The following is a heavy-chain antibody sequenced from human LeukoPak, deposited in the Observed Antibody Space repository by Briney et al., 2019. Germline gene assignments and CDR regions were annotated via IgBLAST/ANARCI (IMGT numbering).Heavy chain of an antibody. J-gene: IGHJ4*02. CDR2: VYSDDST. V-gene: IGHV3-53*01. CDR1: GFTFTNYA. CDR3: TRDWGAASGY. Sequence: GGSLRLSCAASGFTFTNYAMSWVRQAPEKGLEWVSVVYSDDSTYYADSVMGRFTISRDNSKNTMYLQMNSLRAEDTALYYCTRDWGAASGYWGQGTLVTVSS. D-gene: IGHD6-13*01.